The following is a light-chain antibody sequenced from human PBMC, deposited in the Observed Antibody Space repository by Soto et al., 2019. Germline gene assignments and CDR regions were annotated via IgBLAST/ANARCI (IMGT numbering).Light chain of an antibody. CDR2: AAS. Sequence: IQRTQSPSSLSASVGDRVTITCRASRYIRSDLSWYQQRPGQAPKVLIYAASSLQSGVPSRFSGSGSSTDFTLTISSLQPEDFATYYCLQEYNYTWTFGQGTKVDIK. CDR1: RYIRSD. V-gene: IGKV1-6*01. J-gene: IGKJ1*01. CDR3: LQEYNYTWT.